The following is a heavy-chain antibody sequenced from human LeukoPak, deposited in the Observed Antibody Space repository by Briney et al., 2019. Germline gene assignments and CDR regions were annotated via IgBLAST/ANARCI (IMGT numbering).Heavy chain of an antibody. J-gene: IGHJ4*02. CDR2: ISYDESNK. CDR1: GYTLTELS. V-gene: IGHV3-30-3*01. Sequence: SCKVSGYTLTELSMHWVRQAPGKGLEWVAVISYDESNKYYADSVKGRFTISRDNSKNTLYLQMNSLRAEDTAVYYCARSRLVGATGGLDYWGQGTLVTVSS. D-gene: IGHD1-26*01. CDR3: ARSRLVGATGGLDY.